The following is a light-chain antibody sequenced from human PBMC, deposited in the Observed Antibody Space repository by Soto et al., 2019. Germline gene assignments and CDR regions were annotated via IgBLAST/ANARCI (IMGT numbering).Light chain of an antibody. CDR2: DIS. CDR1: QSVNTY. CDR3: QQRSNWPWLT. J-gene: IGKJ4*01. V-gene: IGKV3-11*01. Sequence: EIVLTQSPATLSLSPGERATLSCRASQSVNTYLAWYQQKPGQAPRLLIYDISNRATGIPARFSGSGSGTDFPLTISSLEPEDSAVYFCQQRSNWPWLTFGGGTRVEIK.